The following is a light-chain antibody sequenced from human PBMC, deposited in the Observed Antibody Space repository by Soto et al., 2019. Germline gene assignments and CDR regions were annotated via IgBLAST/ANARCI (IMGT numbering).Light chain of an antibody. Sequence: QSVLTQPASVSGSPGQSITISCAGTSNDVGGYNYVSWYQQHPGKAPKLLIYEVSHRPSGVSHRFSGSKSGDTASLTIAGLQAEDEADYYCCSFVDTGTYLFGSGTKLTVL. CDR2: EVS. CDR1: SNDVGGYNY. J-gene: IGLJ1*01. CDR3: CSFVDTGTYL. V-gene: IGLV2-14*01.